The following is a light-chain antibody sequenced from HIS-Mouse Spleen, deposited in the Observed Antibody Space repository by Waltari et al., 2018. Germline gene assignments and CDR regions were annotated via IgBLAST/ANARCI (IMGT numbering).Light chain of an antibody. V-gene: IGLV3-27*01. Sequence: SYELTQPSSVSVSPGQTARITCSGDVLAKKYARGFQQKPGQAPLLVIYKDSERPAGIPARFSGSSSGTKVTLTISGAQVEDEADYYCYSAADNNLVFGGGTKLTVL. CDR3: YSAADNNLV. CDR1: VLAKKY. CDR2: KDS. J-gene: IGLJ2*01.